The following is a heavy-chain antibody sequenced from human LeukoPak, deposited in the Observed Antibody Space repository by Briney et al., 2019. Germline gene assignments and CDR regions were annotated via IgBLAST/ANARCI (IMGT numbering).Heavy chain of an antibody. V-gene: IGHV3-66*01. CDR1: GFTVSSNY. J-gene: IGHJ4*02. Sequence: PGGSLRLSCAASGFTVSSNYMSWVRQAPGKGLEWVSVIYSGGSTYYADSVKGRFTISRDNSKNTLYLQMNSLRAEDTAVYYCARVAVTMVRGVLDVVDYWGQGTLVTVSS. CDR2: IYSGGST. CDR3: ARVAVTMVRGVLDVVDY. D-gene: IGHD3-10*01.